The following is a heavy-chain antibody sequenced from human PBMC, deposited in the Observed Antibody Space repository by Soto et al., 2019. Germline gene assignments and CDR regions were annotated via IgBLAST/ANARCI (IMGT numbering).Heavy chain of an antibody. D-gene: IGHD3-10*01. Sequence: GGSLRLSCAASGFTFSSYSMNWVRQAPGKGLEWVSYISSSSSTIYYADSVKGRFTISRDNAKNSLYLQMNSLRDEDTAVYYCARGDYYGSGSYYKGFDYWGQGTLVTVSS. CDR2: ISSSSSTI. J-gene: IGHJ4*02. CDR1: GFTFSSYS. CDR3: ARGDYYGSGSYYKGFDY. V-gene: IGHV3-48*02.